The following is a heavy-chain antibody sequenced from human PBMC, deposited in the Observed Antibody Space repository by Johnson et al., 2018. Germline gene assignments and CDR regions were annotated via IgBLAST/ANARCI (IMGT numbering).Heavy chain of an antibody. Sequence: QVQLQESGPGLVKPSETLSLTCTVSGGSISRYYWSWIRQPPGRGLEWIGYISYTGSTNYNPSLTSRVTFSLDTSKNPFSLNSGSVPAADPAVYYCAREFYSSGWYHDAFDIWGPGTMGTVSS. CDR1: GGSISRYY. CDR3: AREFYSSGWYHDAFDI. CDR2: ISYTGST. J-gene: IGHJ3*02. D-gene: IGHD6-19*01. V-gene: IGHV4-59*01.